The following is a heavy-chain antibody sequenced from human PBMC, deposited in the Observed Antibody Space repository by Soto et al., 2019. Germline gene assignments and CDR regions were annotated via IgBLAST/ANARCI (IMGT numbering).Heavy chain of an antibody. V-gene: IGHV1-69*01. J-gene: IGHJ4*02. Sequence: QVQLVQSGAEVKRPGSSVKVSCEASGGTFSSLGFTWVRQAPGQGLEWMGGIIPISGRTTFAPKFLGRVTITADEATRTTSMELTALTSDDTSIYYCATRGTQGSWLEFADYWGQGTLVSVSS. CDR2: IIPISGRT. CDR1: GGTFSSLG. D-gene: IGHD3-10*01. CDR3: ATRGTQGSWLEFADY.